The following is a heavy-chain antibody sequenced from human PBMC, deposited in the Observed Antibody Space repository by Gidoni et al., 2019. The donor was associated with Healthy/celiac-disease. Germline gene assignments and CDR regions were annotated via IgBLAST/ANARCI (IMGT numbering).Heavy chain of an antibody. J-gene: IGHJ4*02. CDR3: ARGRGYYDSSGYYSPYYFDY. CDR1: GGSISSGGYS. D-gene: IGHD3-22*01. V-gene: IGHV4-30-2*01. Sequence: QLQLQESGSGLVKPSQTLSLTCAVSGGSISSGGYSWSWIRQPPGKGLEWIGYIYHSGSTYYNPSLKSRVTISVDRSKNQFSLKLSSVTAADTAVYYCARGRGYYDSSGYYSPYYFDYWGQGTLVTVSS. CDR2: IYHSGST.